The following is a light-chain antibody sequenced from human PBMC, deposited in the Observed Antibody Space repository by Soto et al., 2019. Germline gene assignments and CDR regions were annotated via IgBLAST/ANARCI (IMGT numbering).Light chain of an antibody. CDR1: QSISNW. CDR2: KAS. CDR3: QHYNSYSEA. V-gene: IGKV1-5*03. Sequence: EIQMTQSPSTLSAFVGGTVNIACRASQSISNWLAWSQQRPGKAPKLLIYKASTLKSGVPSRFSGSGSGTECTLTISSLQPDDFATYYCQHYNSYSEALGQGTKVDIK. J-gene: IGKJ1*01.